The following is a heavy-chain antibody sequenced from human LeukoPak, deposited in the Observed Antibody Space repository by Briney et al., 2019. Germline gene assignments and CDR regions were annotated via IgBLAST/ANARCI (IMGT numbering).Heavy chain of an antibody. CDR3: VGGDY. CDR2: INHDGSDK. Sequence: GGSLRLSCAASGLTFSIHWMNWVRQAPGKGLECVANINHDGSDKYYVDSVKGRFTISRDNTKNSLYLQMNSLRAEDTAVYYCVGGDYWGQGTLVTVSS. CDR1: GLTFSIHW. V-gene: IGHV3-7*01. J-gene: IGHJ4*02.